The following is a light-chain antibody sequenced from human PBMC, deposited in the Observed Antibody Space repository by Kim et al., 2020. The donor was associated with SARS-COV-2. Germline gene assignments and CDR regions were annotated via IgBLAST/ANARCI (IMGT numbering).Light chain of an antibody. Sequence: SVSPGERATVAGRASQTVSRSLAWYQQKPGQAPRLLIYDASFRATSVPDRFSGWGSGTEFTLIISSLQSEDSAVYYCHQYNHWPVSFGQGTKLEI. CDR2: DAS. V-gene: IGKV3-15*01. CDR1: QTVSRS. CDR3: HQYNHWPVS. J-gene: IGKJ2*03.